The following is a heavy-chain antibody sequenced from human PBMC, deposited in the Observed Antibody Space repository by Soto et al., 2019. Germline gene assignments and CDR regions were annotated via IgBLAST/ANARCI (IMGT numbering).Heavy chain of an antibody. CDR2: ISGSGGST. D-gene: IGHD6-13*01. Sequence: GGSLRLSCAASVFTFSSFAMSWVRQAPGKGLDWVSAISGSGGSTYSADSVKGRFTISRDNSKNTLYLQMSSLRAEDTAVYYWAGGFPAGKGPPQDFGAQGPGVTVPP. CDR1: VFTFSSFA. CDR3: AGGFPAGKGPPQDF. J-gene: IGHJ4*02. V-gene: IGHV3-23*01.